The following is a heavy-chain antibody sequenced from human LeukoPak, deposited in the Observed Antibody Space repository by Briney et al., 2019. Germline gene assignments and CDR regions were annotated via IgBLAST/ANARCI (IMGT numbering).Heavy chain of an antibody. CDR2: INHSGST. D-gene: IGHD4-17*01. CDR1: GGSFSGYY. J-gene: IGHJ4*02. CDR3: ARLSYGDYAGY. Sequence: SETLSLTCAVYGGSFSGYYWSRIRQPPGKGLEWIGEINHSGSTSYNPSLKSRVTISVDTSKNQFSLKLSSVTAADTAVYYCARLSYGDYAGYWGQGTLVTVSS. V-gene: IGHV4-34*01.